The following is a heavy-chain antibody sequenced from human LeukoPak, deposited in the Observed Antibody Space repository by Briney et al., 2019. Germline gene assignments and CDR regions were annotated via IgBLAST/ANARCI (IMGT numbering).Heavy chain of an antibody. V-gene: IGHV3-30*18. J-gene: IGHJ4*02. CDR3: AKELAHKVAFEH. Sequence: GGSLRLSCAASGFSFSTYGMHWVRQAPGKGLEWVTIISYDGINTYYADSVKGRSTISRDNSKNTLYLQVNSLRAEDTAVYYCAKELAHKVAFEHWGQGTQVTVSS. D-gene: IGHD5-12*01. CDR1: GFSFSTYG. CDR2: ISYDGINT.